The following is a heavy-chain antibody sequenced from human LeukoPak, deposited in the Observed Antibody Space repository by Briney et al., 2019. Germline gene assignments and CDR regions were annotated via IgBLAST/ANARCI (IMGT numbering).Heavy chain of an antibody. CDR2: IWYDGTNE. CDR1: GFTFSNYD. Sequence: PGGSLRLSCAASGFTFSNYDMHWVRQAPGKGLEWVAVIWYDGTNENYVDSVKGRFTISRDNSKSTLYLQMNSLRAEDTAVYYCARSLKFGDFHYYYGMDVWGQGTTVTVSS. CDR3: ARSLKFGDFHYYYGMDV. V-gene: IGHV3-33*01. J-gene: IGHJ6*02. D-gene: IGHD2-21*02.